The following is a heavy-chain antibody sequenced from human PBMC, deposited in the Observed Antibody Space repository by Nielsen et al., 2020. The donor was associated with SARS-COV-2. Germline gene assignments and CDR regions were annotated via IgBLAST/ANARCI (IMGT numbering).Heavy chain of an antibody. V-gene: IGHV1-69*13. J-gene: IGHJ4*02. CDR2: IIPIFGTA. Sequence: SVKVSCKASGGTFTNYAISWVRQAPGQGLEWMGGIIPIFGTANYAQKFQGRVTITADESTSTAYMELSSLRSEDTAVYYCASTAPGRGSFASFGADYWGQGTLVTVSS. CDR1: GGTFTNYA. CDR3: ASTAPGRGSFASFGADY. D-gene: IGHD3-10*01.